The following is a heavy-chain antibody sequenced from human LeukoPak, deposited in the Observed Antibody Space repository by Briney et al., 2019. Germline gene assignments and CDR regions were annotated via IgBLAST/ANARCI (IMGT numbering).Heavy chain of an antibody. J-gene: IGHJ4*02. CDR3: ARHQMATIGSVDY. CDR1: GFTFSSYW. V-gene: IGHV3-74*01. CDR2: INSDGSST. D-gene: IGHD5-24*01. Sequence: PGGSLRLSCAASGFTFSSYWMHWVRQAPGKGLVWVSRINSDGSSTSYADSVRGRFTISRDNAKNTLYLQMNSLRAEDTAVYYCARHQMATIGSVDYWGQGTLVTVSP.